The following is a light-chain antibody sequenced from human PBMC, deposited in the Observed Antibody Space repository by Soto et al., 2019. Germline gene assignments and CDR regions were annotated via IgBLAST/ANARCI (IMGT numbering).Light chain of an antibody. Sequence: IVMTQSPATLSVSPGERATLSCRASQSINSNLAWYQQKFGQAPRLLIYGASTRATGVPARFSGSGSGTEFTLTITILQSEDVAVYYCQHYKNWPPWTFGQGTKVEI. J-gene: IGKJ1*01. CDR2: GAS. CDR3: QHYKNWPPWT. V-gene: IGKV3-15*01. CDR1: QSINSN.